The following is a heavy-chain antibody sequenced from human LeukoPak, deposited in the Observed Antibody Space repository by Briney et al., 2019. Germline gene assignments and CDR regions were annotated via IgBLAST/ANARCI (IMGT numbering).Heavy chain of an antibody. D-gene: IGHD3-10*01. CDR1: GESINSFY. CDR2: IYSSGST. J-gene: IGHJ3*02. CDR3: ARVRRRRAFDI. V-gene: IGHV4-4*07. Sequence: SETLSLTCTVSGESINSFYWSWIRQPAGKGLEWIGRIYSSGSTNYSPSLKSRVTMSVDTSKNQFSLKLSSVTAADTAVYYCARVRRRRAFDIWGQGTMVTVSS.